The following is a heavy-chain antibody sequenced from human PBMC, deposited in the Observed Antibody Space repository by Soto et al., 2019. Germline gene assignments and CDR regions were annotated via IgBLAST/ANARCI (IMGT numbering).Heavy chain of an antibody. CDR2: IYPGDSDT. CDR1: GYSFTSYW. D-gene: IGHD3-3*01. V-gene: IGHV5-51*01. CDR3: ARAFGVVIIPTGEFDP. Sequence: RGESLKISCKGSGYSFTSYWIGWVRQMPGKGLEWMGIIYPGDSDTRYSPSFQGQVTISADKSISTAYLQWSSLKASDTAMYYCARAFGVVIIPTGEFDPWGQGTLVTVSS. J-gene: IGHJ5*02.